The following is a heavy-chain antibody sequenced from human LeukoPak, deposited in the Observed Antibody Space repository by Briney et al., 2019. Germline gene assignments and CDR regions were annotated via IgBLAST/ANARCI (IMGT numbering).Heavy chain of an antibody. J-gene: IGHJ4*02. CDR2: ISSSSSAI. CDR1: GFTFSSYT. Sequence: GGSLRLSCAASGFTFSSYTMNWVRQAPGKGLERVSSISSSSSAIYYAASVKGRFTISRDNAKNSLYLQMNSLRDEDTAVYYCARGALRYSDYWGQGTLVTVSS. CDR3: ARGALRYSDY. D-gene: IGHD3-9*01. V-gene: IGHV3-48*02.